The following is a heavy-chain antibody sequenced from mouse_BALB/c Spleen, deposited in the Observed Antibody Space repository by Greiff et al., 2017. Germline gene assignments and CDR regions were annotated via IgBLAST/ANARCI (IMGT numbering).Heavy chain of an antibody. Sequence: VQLQQSGAELARPGASVKMSCKASGYTFTSYTMHWVQQRPGQGLEWIGYINPSSGYTNYNQKFKDKATLTADKSSSTAYMQLSSLTSEDSAVYYCARDEYGNVIWGQGTLVTVSA. V-gene: IGHV1-4*01. J-gene: IGHJ3*01. CDR1: GYTFTSYT. D-gene: IGHD2-10*02. CDR3: ARDEYGNVI. CDR2: INPSSGYT.